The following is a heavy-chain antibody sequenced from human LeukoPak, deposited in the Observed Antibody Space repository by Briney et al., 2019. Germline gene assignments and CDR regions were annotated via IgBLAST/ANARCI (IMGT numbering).Heavy chain of an antibody. Sequence: PGRSLRLSCAASGFTFTNYGMHWVRQAPGKGREWVAVIWYDGSNKNYADSVKGRFTISRDNSNNTLYLQMNSLRAEDTAVYYCARRGSRGSFDYWGQGTLVTVSS. CDR1: GFTFTNYG. V-gene: IGHV3-33*01. CDR2: IWYDGSNK. CDR3: ARRGSRGSFDY. J-gene: IGHJ4*02. D-gene: IGHD2-2*01.